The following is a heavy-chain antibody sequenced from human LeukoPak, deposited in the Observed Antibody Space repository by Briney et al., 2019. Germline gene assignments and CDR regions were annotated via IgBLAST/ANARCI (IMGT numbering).Heavy chain of an antibody. Sequence: SVKVSCKASGGTFSSYAISWVRQAPGQGLEWMGRIIPIFGTANYAQKFQGRVTITTDESTSTAYMELSSLRSEDTAVYYCARVRRIFSPHYFDYWGQGTLVTVSS. V-gene: IGHV1-69*05. D-gene: IGHD2/OR15-2a*01. J-gene: IGHJ4*02. CDR1: GGTFSSYA. CDR3: ARVRRIFSPHYFDY. CDR2: IIPIFGTA.